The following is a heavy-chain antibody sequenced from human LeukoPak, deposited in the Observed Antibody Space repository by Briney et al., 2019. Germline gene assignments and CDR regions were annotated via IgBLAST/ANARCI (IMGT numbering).Heavy chain of an antibody. CDR2: ISSSSYI. CDR3: AQLYTKTGTTDDY. J-gene: IGHJ4*02. V-gene: IGHV3-21*01. Sequence: PGGSLRLSCAASGFTFSSYSMNWVRQAPGKGLEWVSSISSSSYIYYADSVKGRFTISRDNAKNSLYLQMNSLRAEDTAVYYCAQLYTKTGTTDDYWGQGTLVTVSS. D-gene: IGHD1-1*01. CDR1: GFTFSSYS.